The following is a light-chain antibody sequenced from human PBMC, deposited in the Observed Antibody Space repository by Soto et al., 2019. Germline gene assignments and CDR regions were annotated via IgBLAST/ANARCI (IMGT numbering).Light chain of an antibody. Sequence: QSALTQPPSASGSPGQTVTISCTGTSNDVGGYNYVSWYQQLPGKAPKLIISEVSNRPSGVSTRFSGSKSGNTASLTISGLQPEDEADYYCSSYSTIGAEVHFGGGTKLTVL. V-gene: IGLV2-14*01. J-gene: IGLJ2*01. CDR3: SSYSTIGAEVH. CDR2: EVS. CDR1: SNDVGGYNY.